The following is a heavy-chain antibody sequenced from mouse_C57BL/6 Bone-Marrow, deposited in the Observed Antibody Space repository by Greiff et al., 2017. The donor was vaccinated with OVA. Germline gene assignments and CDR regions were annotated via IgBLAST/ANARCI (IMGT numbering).Heavy chain of an antibody. J-gene: IGHJ4*01. Sequence: DVKLVESGGGLVQPGGSLKLSCAASGFTFSDYYMYWVRQTPEKRLEWVAYISNGGGSTYYPDTVKGRFTISRDNAKNTLYLQMSRLKSEDTAMYYCARQRDYDGGYAMDYWGQGTSVTVSS. CDR1: GFTFSDYY. V-gene: IGHV5-12*01. CDR3: ARQRDYDGGYAMDY. CDR2: ISNGGGST. D-gene: IGHD2-4*01.